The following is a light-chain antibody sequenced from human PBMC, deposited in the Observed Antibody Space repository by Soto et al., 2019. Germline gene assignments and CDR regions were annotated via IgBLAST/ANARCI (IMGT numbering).Light chain of an antibody. Sequence: QSALTQPASVSASPGQSITISCTGTSSDIGAYNSVSWYQQHPGKAPQLIIYDVSYRPSGISSRFSGSKSGNTASLTISGVQAGDEADYYCSSYSTIRTRVFGAGTKLTVL. J-gene: IGLJ2*01. CDR2: DVS. CDR3: SSYSTIRTRV. V-gene: IGLV2-14*03. CDR1: SSDIGAYNS.